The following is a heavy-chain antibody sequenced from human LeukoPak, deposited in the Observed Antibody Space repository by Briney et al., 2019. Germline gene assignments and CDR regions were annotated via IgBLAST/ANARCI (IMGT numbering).Heavy chain of an antibody. D-gene: IGHD6-13*01. CDR1: GFTFSSFW. CDR2: IKQDGSEK. J-gene: IGHJ4*02. CDR3: ARQGSSWYRSYFDY. Sequence: GGSLRLSCAASGFTFSSFWMSWVRQAPGKGLEWVANIKQDGSEKYYVDSVKGRFTISRDNAKNSLYLQMNSLRAEDTAVYYCARQGSSWYRSYFDYWGQGTLVTVSS. V-gene: IGHV3-7*01.